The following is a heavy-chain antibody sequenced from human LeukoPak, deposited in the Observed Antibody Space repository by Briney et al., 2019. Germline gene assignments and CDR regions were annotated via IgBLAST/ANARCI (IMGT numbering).Heavy chain of an antibody. CDR2: INQRGGT. Sequence: KASETLSLTCTVYGGSFSGYYWNWIRQPPGKGLEWIGEINQRGGTDYNPSLKSRVAISADTAKNHISLKLNSVTVADTAVYYCARVGCGSSRCTNAPDDGGQGTLVTVSS. J-gene: IGHJ4*02. CDR1: GGSFSGYY. V-gene: IGHV4-34*01. CDR3: ARVGCGSSRCTNAPDD. D-gene: IGHD2-2*01.